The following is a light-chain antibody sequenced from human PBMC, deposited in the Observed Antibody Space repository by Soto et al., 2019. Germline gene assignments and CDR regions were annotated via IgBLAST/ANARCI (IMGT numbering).Light chain of an antibody. CDR1: QSISNY. Sequence: DIQMTQSPSSLSASVGDRVTITCRASQSISNYVNWYQQRPGKAPNLLISAASTLQSGVPSRFSDSGSGTDFTLTISSLQPEDFVSYYCQQTYSSPWTFGQGTKVEIK. V-gene: IGKV1-39*01. CDR2: AAS. CDR3: QQTYSSPWT. J-gene: IGKJ1*01.